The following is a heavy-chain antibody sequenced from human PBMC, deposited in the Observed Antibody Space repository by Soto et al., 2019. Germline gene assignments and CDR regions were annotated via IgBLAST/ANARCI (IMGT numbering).Heavy chain of an antibody. CDR3: AKDQGDYPILYDAFDI. Sequence: GGSLRLSCAASGFTFSSYGMHWVRQAPGKGLEWVAVISYDGSNKYYADSVKGRFTISRDNSKNTLYLQMNSLRAEDMAVYYCAKDQGDYPILYDAFDIWGQGTMVTVS. CDR1: GFTFSSYG. J-gene: IGHJ3*02. V-gene: IGHV3-30*18. D-gene: IGHD4-17*01. CDR2: ISYDGSNK.